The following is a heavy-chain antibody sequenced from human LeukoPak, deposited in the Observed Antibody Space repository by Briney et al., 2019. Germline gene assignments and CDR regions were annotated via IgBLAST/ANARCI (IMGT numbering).Heavy chain of an antibody. V-gene: IGHV5-51*01. J-gene: IGHJ4*02. CDR3: ARRALTTDYFDF. Sequence: RGESLKISCKGSGYSFSTYWIAWVRQMPGKGLEWTGIIYPGDSDTRYSPSFQGQVTISADKSINAAYLQWSSLKASDTAMYYCARRALTTDYFDFWAQGVLVTASS. D-gene: IGHD4-11*01. CDR2: IYPGDSDT. CDR1: GYSFSTYW.